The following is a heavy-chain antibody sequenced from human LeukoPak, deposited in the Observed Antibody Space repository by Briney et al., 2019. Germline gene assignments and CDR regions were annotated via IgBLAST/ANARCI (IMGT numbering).Heavy chain of an antibody. D-gene: IGHD3-10*01. CDR1: GFTFSSIS. CDR3: TRDLLVPSLVRGIIIYGLIDY. Sequence: GGSLRLSCEASGFTFSSISMNWVSQAPGKGLEWVSSISPDGETTYHADSVKDRFTTSRDNAKSSLYLQMNSLRAEDTALYYCTRDLLVPSLVRGIIIYGLIDYWGQGTLVAVSS. CDR2: ISPDGETT. V-gene: IGHV3-21*06. J-gene: IGHJ4*02.